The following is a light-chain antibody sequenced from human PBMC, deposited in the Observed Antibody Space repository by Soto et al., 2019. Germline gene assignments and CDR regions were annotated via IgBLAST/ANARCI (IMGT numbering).Light chain of an antibody. V-gene: IGLV2-14*01. CDR2: EVS. CDR3: SSYGSTSTRYV. Sequence: QSALTQPASVSGSPGQSITISCTGTSSDVGGYNYVSWYQQHPGKAPKLMIYEVSNRPSGVSNRFSGSKCANTASLTISGLQAEDEADYFCSSYGSTSTRYVFGTGTKLTVL. CDR1: SSDVGGYNY. J-gene: IGLJ1*01.